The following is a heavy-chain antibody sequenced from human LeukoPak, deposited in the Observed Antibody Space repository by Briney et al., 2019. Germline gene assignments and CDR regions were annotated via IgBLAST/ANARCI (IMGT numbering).Heavy chain of an antibody. CDR2: IYSSGST. Sequence: SETLSLTCTVSGGSISSYYWSWIRQPAGKGLEWIGRIYSSGSTNYNPSLKTRVTMSVDTSKNRLSLKLSSVTAADTAVYYCARVRKWLHYYYYYMDVWGKGTTVTVSS. CDR1: GGSISSYY. V-gene: IGHV4-4*07. J-gene: IGHJ6*03. CDR3: ARVRKWLHYYYYYMDV. D-gene: IGHD5-12*01.